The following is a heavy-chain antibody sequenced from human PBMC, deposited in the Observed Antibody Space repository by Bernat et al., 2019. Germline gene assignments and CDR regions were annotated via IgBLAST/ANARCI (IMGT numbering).Heavy chain of an antibody. D-gene: IGHD7-27*01. CDR3: ARVRLGYD. Sequence: QVQLQQWGAGLLKPSETLSLTCAVYGGSFSGYYWSWIRQHPGKGLEWIGEINHSGSTNYNPSLKSRVTISVDTSKNQFSLKLSSVTAADTAVYYCARVRLGYDWGQGTLVTVSS. V-gene: IGHV4-34*01. CDR1: GGSFSGYY. J-gene: IGHJ4*02. CDR2: INHSGST.